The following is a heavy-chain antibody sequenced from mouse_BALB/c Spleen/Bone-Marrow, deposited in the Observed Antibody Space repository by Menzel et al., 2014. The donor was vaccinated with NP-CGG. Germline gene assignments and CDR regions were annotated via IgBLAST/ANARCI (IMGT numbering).Heavy chain of an antibody. CDR1: GYTFTSYY. CDR2: INPSNGGT. V-gene: IGHV1S81*02. D-gene: IGHD5-1*01. J-gene: IGHJ4*01. Sequence: QVQLQQPGAELVKPGASVKLSCKASGYTFTSYYMYWVKPRPGQGLEWIGEINPSNGGTNFNEKFKSRATLTVDKSSSTAYMQLSSLTSEDSAVYYCTRLPHWGQGTSVTVSS. CDR3: TRLPH.